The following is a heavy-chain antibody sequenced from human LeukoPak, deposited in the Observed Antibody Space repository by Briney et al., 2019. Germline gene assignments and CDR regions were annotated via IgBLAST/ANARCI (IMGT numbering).Heavy chain of an antibody. J-gene: IGHJ4*02. D-gene: IGHD1-1*01. CDR2: IYYSGTT. Sequence: TSETLSLTCTVSGGSISSSSYYWGWIRQPPGKGLEWIGSIYYSGTTYYNPSLKSRVAISVDTSKNQFSVKLSSVTAADMAIYYCVRDLGSNNLPPLWGQGTLVTVSS. V-gene: IGHV4-39*07. CDR3: VRDLGSNNLPPL. CDR1: GGSISSSSYY.